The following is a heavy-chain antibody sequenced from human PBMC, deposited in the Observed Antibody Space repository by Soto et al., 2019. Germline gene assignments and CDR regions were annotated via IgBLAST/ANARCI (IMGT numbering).Heavy chain of an antibody. CDR2: MNPNSGNT. D-gene: IGHD3-10*01. Sequence: ASVKVSCKASGYTFTSYDINWARQATGQGLEWMGWMNPNSGNTGYAQKFQGRVTMTRNTSISTAYMELSSLRSEDTAVYYCARGFTMVRGVIIIRNFDYWGQGTLVTVSS. J-gene: IGHJ4*02. CDR1: GYTFTSYD. CDR3: ARGFTMVRGVIIIRNFDY. V-gene: IGHV1-8*01.